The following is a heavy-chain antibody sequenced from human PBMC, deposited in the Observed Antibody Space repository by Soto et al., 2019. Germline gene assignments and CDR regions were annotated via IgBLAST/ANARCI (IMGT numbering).Heavy chain of an antibody. CDR2: ISYDGSNK. D-gene: IGHD3-3*02. CDR3: AKDRTTGLVFSNYLDY. CDR1: GFTFSSYG. V-gene: IGHV3-30*18. J-gene: IGHJ4*02. Sequence: QVQLVESGGGVVQPGRSLRLSCAASGFTFSSYGMHWVRQAPGKGLEWVAVISYDGSNKYYADSVKSRFTISRDNSKNTLYLQMNSLRAEDTAVYYCAKDRTTGLVFSNYLDYWGQGTLVTVS.